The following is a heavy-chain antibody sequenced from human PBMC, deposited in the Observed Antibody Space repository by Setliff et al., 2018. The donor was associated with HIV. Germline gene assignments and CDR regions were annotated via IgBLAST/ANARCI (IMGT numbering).Heavy chain of an antibody. D-gene: IGHD3-10*01. J-gene: IGHJ6*03. CDR1: GGSISTSRYY. V-gene: IGHV4-39*01. Sequence: PSETLSLTCTVSGGSISTSRYYWGWIRQPPGKGLEWIGSINYRGNTYYNPSLKSRAAISVDTSKNQISLKPSSVTAADTAVYYCASLDGSESPYIYYYYMDVWGKGTAVTVSS. CDR3: ASLDGSESPYIYYYYMDV. CDR2: INYRGNT.